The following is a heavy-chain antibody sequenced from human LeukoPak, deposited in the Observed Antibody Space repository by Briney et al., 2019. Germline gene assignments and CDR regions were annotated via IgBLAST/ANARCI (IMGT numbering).Heavy chain of an antibody. CDR1: GYTFTGYY. J-gene: IGHJ4*02. Sequence: ASVKVSCKASGYTFTGYYMHWVRQAPGQGLEWMGWINPNSGGTNYAQKFQGRVTMTRDTSISTAYMELSRLRSDDTAVYYCARDMKYYGSGSYYSRPYYFDYWGQGTLVTVSS. CDR2: INPNSGGT. D-gene: IGHD3-10*01. V-gene: IGHV1-2*02. CDR3: ARDMKYYGSGSYYSRPYYFDY.